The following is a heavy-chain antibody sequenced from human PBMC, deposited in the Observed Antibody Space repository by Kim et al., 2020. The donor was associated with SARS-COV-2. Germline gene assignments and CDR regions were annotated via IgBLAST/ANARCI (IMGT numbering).Heavy chain of an antibody. D-gene: IGHD6-19*01. CDR2: IYPGDYDT. CDR3: ARHSSGNPAKYYYYGMDV. J-gene: IGHJ6*02. CDR1: GYSFTSYW. Sequence: GESLKISCKGSGYSFTSYWIGWVRQMPGKGLEWMGIIYPGDYDTRYSPSFQGQVTISADKSISTAYLQWSSLKASDTAMYYCARHSSGNPAKYYYYGMDVWGQGPTVTVSS. V-gene: IGHV5-51*01.